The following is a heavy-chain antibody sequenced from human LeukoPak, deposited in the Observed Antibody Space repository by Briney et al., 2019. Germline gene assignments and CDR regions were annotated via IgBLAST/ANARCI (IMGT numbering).Heavy chain of an antibody. CDR1: GGTFSSYA. Sequence: SVKVSCKASGGTFSSYAISWVRQAPGQGFEWMGGIIPIFGTANYAQKFQGRVTITADESTSTAYMELSSLRSEDTAVYYCAVDTAMVSHYWGQGTLVTVSS. CDR2: IIPIFGTA. CDR3: AVDTAMVSHY. V-gene: IGHV1-69*13. D-gene: IGHD5-18*01. J-gene: IGHJ4*02.